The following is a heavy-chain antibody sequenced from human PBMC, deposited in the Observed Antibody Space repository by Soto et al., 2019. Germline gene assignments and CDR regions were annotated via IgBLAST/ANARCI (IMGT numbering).Heavy chain of an antibody. D-gene: IGHD3-16*01. CDR1: GYIFVNYG. V-gene: IGHV1-18*01. CDR3: VMVDNYVTPTPQDV. J-gene: IGHJ6*02. CDR2: LSPYTGNT. Sequence: QVQLVQSGDEVKKPGASVKVSCKASGYIFVNYGIAWVRQAPGQGLEWMGWLSPYTGNTHSATKIQGRLTMTTDTSPSTAYMDLGSLTSDDTAVYYCVMVDNYVTPTPQDVWGQGTTVTVSS.